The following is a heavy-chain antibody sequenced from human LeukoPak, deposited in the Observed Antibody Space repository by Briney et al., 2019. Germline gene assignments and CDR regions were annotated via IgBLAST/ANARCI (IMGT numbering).Heavy chain of an antibody. J-gene: IGHJ6*02. CDR3: ARHKYYYGSGRHYYYGMDV. CDR1: GGSISSYY. V-gene: IGHV4-59*08. D-gene: IGHD3-10*01. CDR2: IYYSGST. Sequence: SETLSLTCTVSGGSISSYYWSWIRQPPGKGLEWIGYIYYSGSTNYNPSLKSRVTISVDTSKNQFSLKLSSVTAADTAVYYCARHKYYYGSGRHYYYGMDVWGQGTTVTVSS.